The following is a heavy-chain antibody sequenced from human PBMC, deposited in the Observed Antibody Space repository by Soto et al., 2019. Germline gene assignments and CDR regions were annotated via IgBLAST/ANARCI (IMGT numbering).Heavy chain of an antibody. J-gene: IGHJ1*01. CDR2: IYYTGRT. CDR1: GDSSTSTTDY. V-gene: IGHV4-39*01. CDR3: ATHNWDLDP. D-gene: IGHD1-7*01. Sequence: SETLSLTCSVSGDSSTSTTDYCGWIRQPTGKGLEWIATIYYTGRTHYNPSLKGRVTISVDMSKNQFSLKLSSVTAADTAVYYCATHNWDLDPWGQGTLVTAPQ.